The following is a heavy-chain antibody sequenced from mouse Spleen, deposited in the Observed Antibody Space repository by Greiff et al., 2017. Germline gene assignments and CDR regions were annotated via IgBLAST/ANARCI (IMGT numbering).Heavy chain of an antibody. Sequence: QVQLQQPGAELVKPGASVKLSCKASGYTFTSYWMHWVKQRPGQGLEWIGNINPSNGGTNYNEKFKSKATLTVDKSSSTAYMQLSSLTSEDSAVYYCARSDYRYDWFAYWGQGTLVTVSA. CDR1: GYTFTSYW. V-gene: IGHV1-53*01. CDR2: INPSNGGT. CDR3: ARSDYRYDWFAY. J-gene: IGHJ3*01. D-gene: IGHD2-14*01.